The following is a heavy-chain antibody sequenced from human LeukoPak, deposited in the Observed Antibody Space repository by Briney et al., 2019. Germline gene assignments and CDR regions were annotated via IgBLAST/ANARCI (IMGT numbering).Heavy chain of an antibody. Sequence: SQTLSLTCTVSGGSISSGSYYWSWTRQPAGKGLEWIGRIYTSGSTNYNPSLKSRVTISVDTSKNQFSLKLSSVTAADTAVYYCARVKAGPDSGYAIDYWGQGTLVTVSS. D-gene: IGHD5-12*01. CDR3: ARVKAGPDSGYAIDY. CDR1: GGSISSGSYY. V-gene: IGHV4-61*02. J-gene: IGHJ4*02. CDR2: IYTSGST.